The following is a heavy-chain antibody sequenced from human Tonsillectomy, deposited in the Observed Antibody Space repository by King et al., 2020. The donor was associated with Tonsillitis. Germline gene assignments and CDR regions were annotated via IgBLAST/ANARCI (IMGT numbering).Heavy chain of an antibody. D-gene: IGHD2-2*01. CDR1: GFTFSSYA. Sequence: VQLVESGGGLVQPGGSLRLSCAASGFTFSSYAMSWVRQAPGKGLEWVSVIYSGGSSTYYADSVKGRFTISRDNSKNTLYLQMNSLRAEDTAIYYCAKDSCSSTSCYEDYWGQGTLVTVSS. CDR3: AKDSCSSTSCYEDY. CDR2: IYSGGSST. J-gene: IGHJ4*02. V-gene: IGHV3-23*03.